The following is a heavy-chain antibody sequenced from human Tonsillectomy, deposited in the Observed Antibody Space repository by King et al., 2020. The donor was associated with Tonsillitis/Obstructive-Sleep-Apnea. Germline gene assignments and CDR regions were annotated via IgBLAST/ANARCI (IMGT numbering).Heavy chain of an antibody. D-gene: IGHD7-27*01. CDR2: INPSGGST. V-gene: IGHV1-46*01. J-gene: IGHJ5*02. CDR3: ARAVDYLGGYNWLDP. Sequence: VQLVESGAEVKKPGASVKVSCKASGYTFTSYYMHWVRQAPGQGLEWMGIINPSGGSTRYAQKFQGRVTMTRDTSTSTVYMELSSLRSEDTAVYYCARAVDYLGGYNWLDPWGQGTLVTVSS. CDR1: GYTFTSYY.